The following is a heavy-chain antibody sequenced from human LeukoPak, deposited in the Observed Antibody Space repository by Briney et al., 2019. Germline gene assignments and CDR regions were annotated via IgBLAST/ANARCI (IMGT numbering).Heavy chain of an antibody. CDR2: VSSDGINT. J-gene: IGHJ3*02. CDR3: AKDKTPGAFDI. V-gene: IGHV3-23*01. CDR1: GFTFSNFA. Sequence: PGGSLTLSCSASGFTFSNFAMSWVRQAPAKGLEWVSAVSSDGINTYYTDSLKGRFTISRDNSKNTVFLQMHSLTAEDTAVYYCAKDKTPGAFDIWGEGTMVTVSS.